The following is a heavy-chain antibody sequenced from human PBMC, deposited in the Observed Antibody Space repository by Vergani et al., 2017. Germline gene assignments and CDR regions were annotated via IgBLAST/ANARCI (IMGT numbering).Heavy chain of an antibody. Sequence: QVQLVESGGGVVQRGGSLRLSCGASGFTFSNYGMHWVRQAPGKGLEWVTFIRYDGSNTYYADSVKGRFTISRDNSKNTLFLQMNSLRPEDTAVYYCARDTVTGSRYFDYWGQGTLVTVSS. J-gene: IGHJ4*02. V-gene: IGHV3-30*02. D-gene: IGHD6-19*01. CDR3: ARDTVTGSRYFDY. CDR2: IRYDGSNT. CDR1: GFTFSNYG.